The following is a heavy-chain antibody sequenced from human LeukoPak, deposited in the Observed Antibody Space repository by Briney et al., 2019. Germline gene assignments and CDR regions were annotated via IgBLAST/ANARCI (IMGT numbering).Heavy chain of an antibody. CDR1: GYTFTSYG. Sequence: ASVKVSCKASGYTFTSYGISWVRQAPGQGLEWMGWINPNSGGTNYAQKFQGRVTMTRDTSISTAYMELSRLRSDDTAVYYCARVYPYYYGSGSYYPLDYWGQGTLVTVSS. CDR3: ARVYPYYYGSGSYYPLDY. D-gene: IGHD3-10*01. J-gene: IGHJ4*02. V-gene: IGHV1-2*02. CDR2: INPNSGGT.